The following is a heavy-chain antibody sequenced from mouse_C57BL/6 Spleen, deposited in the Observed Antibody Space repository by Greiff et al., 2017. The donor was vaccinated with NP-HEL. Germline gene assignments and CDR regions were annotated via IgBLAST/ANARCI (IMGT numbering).Heavy chain of an antibody. J-gene: IGHJ2*01. Sequence: QVQLQQPGAELVKPGASVKMSCKASGYTFTSYWITWVKQRPGQGLEWIGDIYPGSGSTNYNEKFKSKATLTVDTSSSTAYMQLSSLTSEDSAVYYCARGPYCYGSSQYYFDYWGQGTTLTVSS. CDR3: ARGPYCYGSSQYYFDY. D-gene: IGHD1-1*01. CDR2: IYPGSGST. V-gene: IGHV1-55*01. CDR1: GYTFTSYW.